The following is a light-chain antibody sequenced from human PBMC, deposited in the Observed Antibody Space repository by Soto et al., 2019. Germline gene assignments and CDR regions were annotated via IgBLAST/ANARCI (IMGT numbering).Light chain of an antibody. CDR3: QQYGSSPPYT. CDR2: GAS. Sequence: EIVLTQSPGTLSLSPGERATLSCRASQSATSSSLAWYQQKPGQAPRLLISGASSRATGIPDRFSGSGSGTEFTLTISRLEAEDFAVYYCQQYGSSPPYTFGQGTKLEIK. J-gene: IGKJ2*01. CDR1: QSATSSS. V-gene: IGKV3-20*01.